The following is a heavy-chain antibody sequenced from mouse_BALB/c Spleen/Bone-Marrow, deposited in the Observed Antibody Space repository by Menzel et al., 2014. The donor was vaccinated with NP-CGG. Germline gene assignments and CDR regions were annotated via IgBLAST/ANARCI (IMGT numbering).Heavy chain of an antibody. J-gene: IGHJ3*01. D-gene: IGHD4-1*01. CDR3: ARGGTGTFAY. CDR2: IYPGNGGT. Sequence: QVQLQQPGAELVRSGASVKMSCKASGYTFTSYNMHWVKQTPGQGPEWIGYIYPGNGGTNYNQKFKGKATLTADTSSSTAYMQISSLTSEDSAVYFCARGGTGTFAYWGQGTLVTVSA. CDR1: GYTFTSYN. V-gene: IGHV1-12*01.